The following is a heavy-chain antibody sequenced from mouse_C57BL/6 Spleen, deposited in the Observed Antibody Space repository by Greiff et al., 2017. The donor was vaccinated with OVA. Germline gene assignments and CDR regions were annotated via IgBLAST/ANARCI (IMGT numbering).Heavy chain of an antibody. J-gene: IGHJ3*01. D-gene: IGHD2-2*01. Sequence: VKQSHGKSLEWIGDINPNNGGTSYNQKFKGKATLTVDKSSSTAYMELRSLTSEDSAVYYCARAYGYEYWGQGTLVTVSA. CDR2: INPNNGGT. CDR3: ARAYGYEY. V-gene: IGHV1-26*01.